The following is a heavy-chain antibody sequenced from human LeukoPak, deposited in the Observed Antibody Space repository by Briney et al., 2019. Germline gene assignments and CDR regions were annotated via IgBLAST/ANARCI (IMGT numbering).Heavy chain of an antibody. CDR3: ASALRAYYHYYGMDV. CDR1: GFTFSSYA. CDR2: ISYDGSNK. J-gene: IGHJ6*02. Sequence: GGSLRLSCAASGFTFSSYAMHWVRQAPGKGLEWVAVISYDGSNKYYADSVKGRFTISRDNSKNTLYLQMNSLRAEDTAVYYCASALRAYYHYYGMDVWGQGTTVTVSS. V-gene: IGHV3-30*04.